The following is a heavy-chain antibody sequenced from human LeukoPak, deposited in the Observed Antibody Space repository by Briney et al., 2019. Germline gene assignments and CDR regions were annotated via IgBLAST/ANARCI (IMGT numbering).Heavy chain of an antibody. J-gene: IGHJ5*02. CDR2: IYYSGST. Sequence: ASETLSLTCTVSGGSISSYYWSWIRQPPGKGLEWIGYIYYSGSTNYNPSLKSRVTISVDTSKNQFSLQLSSVTAADTAVYYRARHVAGWNNWFDPWGQGTLVTVSS. CDR1: GGSISSYY. V-gene: IGHV4-59*08. CDR3: ARHVAGWNNWFDP. D-gene: IGHD6-19*01.